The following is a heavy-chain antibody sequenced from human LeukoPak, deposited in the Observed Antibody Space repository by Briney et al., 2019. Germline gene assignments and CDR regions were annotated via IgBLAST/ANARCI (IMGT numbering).Heavy chain of an antibody. V-gene: IGHV4-61*01. CDR1: GGSVISGSYY. D-gene: IGHD3-16*02. CDR2: IYYSGST. CDR3: ASFWYYDYVWGSYPPDY. Sequence: KPTETLYLTCTVSGGSVISGSYYWSWIRQPPGKGLEWIGYIYYSGSTNYNPSLKSRVTISVDTSKNQFSLKLSSVTAADTAVYYCASFWYYDYVWGSYPPDYWGQGTLVTVSS. J-gene: IGHJ4*02.